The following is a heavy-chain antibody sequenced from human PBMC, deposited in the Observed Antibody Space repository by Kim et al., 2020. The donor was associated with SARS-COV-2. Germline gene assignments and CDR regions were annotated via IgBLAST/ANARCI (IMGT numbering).Heavy chain of an antibody. CDR2: IYTSGRT. V-gene: IGHV4-61*02. Sequence: SETLSLTCTVSGGSISSGSYYWSWIRQPAGKGLEWIGRIYTSGRTNYNPSLKSLVTISVDTSKNQFSLKLSSVTAADTAVYYCARESHYYDSSGYYYSPKRPNFDSWGQGTLVTVSS. D-gene: IGHD3-22*01. CDR3: ARESHYYDSSGYYYSPKRPNFDS. CDR1: GGSISSGSYY. J-gene: IGHJ4*02.